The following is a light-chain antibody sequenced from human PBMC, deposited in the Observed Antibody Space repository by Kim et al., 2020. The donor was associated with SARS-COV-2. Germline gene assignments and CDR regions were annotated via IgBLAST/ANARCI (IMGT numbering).Light chain of an antibody. CDR3: QQYKSYVT. CDR1: QSISSW. CDR2: KAS. Sequence: DIQMTQSPSTLSASVGDRVTITCRASQSISSWLAWYQQKPGKAPKLLIYKASSLESGVPSRFSGSGSGTEFTLTISSLQPDDFATYYCQQYKSYVTFGQGTKVDIK. J-gene: IGKJ1*01. V-gene: IGKV1-5*03.